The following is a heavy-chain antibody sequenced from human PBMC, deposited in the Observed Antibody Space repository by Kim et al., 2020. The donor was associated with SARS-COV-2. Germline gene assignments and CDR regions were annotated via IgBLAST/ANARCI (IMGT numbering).Heavy chain of an antibody. V-gene: IGHV4-59*01. J-gene: IGHJ4*02. Sequence: THHTPAHKRRNTISVDTSKSRFSLKLSSVTAADTAEYYCARDLSGGNFDSWGQGTLVTVSS. D-gene: IGHD3-9*01. CDR2: T. CDR3: ARDLSGGNFDS.